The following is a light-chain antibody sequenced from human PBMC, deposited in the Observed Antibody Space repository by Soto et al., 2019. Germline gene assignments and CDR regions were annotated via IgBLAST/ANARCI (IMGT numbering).Light chain of an antibody. Sequence: DIQMTQSPSTLSASVGDRVTITCRASQSISSWLAWYHQKPGKAPKLLIYDASSLESGVPSRFSGSGSGTEFTLTISSLQPDDFATYYCQQYNSYPITFGQGTRLEIK. CDR2: DAS. V-gene: IGKV1-5*01. CDR1: QSISSW. J-gene: IGKJ5*01. CDR3: QQYNSYPIT.